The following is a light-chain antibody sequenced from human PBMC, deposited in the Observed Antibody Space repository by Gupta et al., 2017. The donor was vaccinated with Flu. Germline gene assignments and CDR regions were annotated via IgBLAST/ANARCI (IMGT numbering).Light chain of an antibody. CDR2: DAS. Sequence: VLTQSPGTLSLSPGERATLSCRASQSAGSYLAWYQQRPGQAPRLLIFDASNRATAIPARFSGSGSGTDFTLTISSLEPEDFAIYFCKHRNSFGQGTRLEIK. CDR3: KHRNS. CDR1: QSAGSY. J-gene: IGKJ5*01. V-gene: IGKV3-11*01.